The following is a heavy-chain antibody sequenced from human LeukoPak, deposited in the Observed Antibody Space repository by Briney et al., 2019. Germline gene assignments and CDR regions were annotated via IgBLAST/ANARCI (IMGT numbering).Heavy chain of an antibody. V-gene: IGHV5-51*01. D-gene: IGHD6-13*01. CDR1: GYSFNTYW. CDR2: IYPTDSST. CDR3: VREFRSAYISSWQSDAFDI. J-gene: IGHJ3*02. Sequence: PGESLKISCRGSGYSFNTYWIGWVRQMPGKGLEWMGIIYPTDSSTRYSPSFQGQVTFSADKSISTAYVQWSSLKASDTAMYYCVREFRSAYISSWQSDAFDIWGQGTMVTVSS.